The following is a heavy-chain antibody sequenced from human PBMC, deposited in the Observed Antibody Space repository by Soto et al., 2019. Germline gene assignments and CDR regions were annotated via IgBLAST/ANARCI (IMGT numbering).Heavy chain of an antibody. V-gene: IGHV4-59*01. D-gene: IGHD3-10*01. Sequence: SETLSRTCTVSGGSISSSYWSWIRQPPGKGLEWIGCLYDTGSTNYNPSLKSRVTISVDTSKNQFSLKLTSVTAADTAVYFCARARWSTLVRGVIMGSAYYYYMDVWGKGATVTVSS. CDR1: GGSISSSY. CDR3: ARARWSTLVRGVIMGSAYYYYMDV. J-gene: IGHJ6*03. CDR2: LYDTGST.